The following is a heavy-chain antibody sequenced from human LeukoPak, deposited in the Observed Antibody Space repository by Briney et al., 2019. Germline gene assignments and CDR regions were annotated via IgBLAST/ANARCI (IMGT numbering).Heavy chain of an antibody. CDR3: ARRARGVRGVITYYFDY. CDR1: GGTFSSYA. D-gene: IGHD3-10*01. Sequence: GASVKVSCKASGGTFSSYAISWVRQAPGQGLEWMGGIIPIFGTANYAQKFQGRVTITADKSTSTAYMELSSLRSEDTVVYYCARRARGVRGVITYYFDYWGQGTLVTVSS. V-gene: IGHV1-69*06. CDR2: IIPIFGTA. J-gene: IGHJ4*02.